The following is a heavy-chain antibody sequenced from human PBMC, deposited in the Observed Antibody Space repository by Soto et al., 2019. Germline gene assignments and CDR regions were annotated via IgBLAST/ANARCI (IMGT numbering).Heavy chain of an antibody. V-gene: IGHV1-3*01. Sequence: QVHLVQSGAEVRKPGASVNVSCKASGYTFTTYPIHWVRQAPGQRLEWMGWINSGNGKTKYAPKFQARVTITWDTSATTAKMELSSLTSEDTAVYYCARARYSSGWDLDFWGQGTLVSVSS. D-gene: IGHD6-19*01. CDR1: GYTFTTYP. CDR3: ARARYSSGWDLDF. J-gene: IGHJ4*02. CDR2: INSGNGKT.